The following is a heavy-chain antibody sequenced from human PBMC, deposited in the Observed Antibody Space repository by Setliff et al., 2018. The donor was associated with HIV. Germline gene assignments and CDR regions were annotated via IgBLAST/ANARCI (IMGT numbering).Heavy chain of an antibody. J-gene: IGHJ4*02. Sequence: GGSLRLSCAASGFSFSDHVMSWVRQAPAKGLEWVAVITTSSDFTSYAASVKGRFTISRDNSKNTLYLQMNSLSAEDTAIYFCVKAGRPGIPFDYWGQGTLVTVSS. V-gene: IGHV3-23*01. D-gene: IGHD3-10*01. CDR1: GFSFSDHV. CDR2: ITTSSDFT. CDR3: VKAGRPGIPFDY.